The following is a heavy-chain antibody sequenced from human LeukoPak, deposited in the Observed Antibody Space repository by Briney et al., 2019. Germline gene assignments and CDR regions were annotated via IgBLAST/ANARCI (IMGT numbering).Heavy chain of an antibody. J-gene: IGHJ4*02. CDR2: INTNTGNP. Sequence: ASVKVSCKASGYTFTTYAMNWVRQAPGQGLEWMGWINTNTGNPTYAQGFTGRFVFSLDTSVSTAYLQISSLKAEDTAVYYCARTYYGSGSYRVDYWGQGTLVTVSS. D-gene: IGHD3-10*01. CDR3: ARTYYGSGSYRVDY. CDR1: GYTFTTYA. V-gene: IGHV7-4-1*02.